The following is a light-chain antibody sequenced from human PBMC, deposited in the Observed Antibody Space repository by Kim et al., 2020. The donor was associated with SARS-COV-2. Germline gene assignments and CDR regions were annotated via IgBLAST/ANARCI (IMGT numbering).Light chain of an antibody. J-gene: IGKJ2*01. V-gene: IGKV3-20*01. CDR1: QSVSSSY. Sequence: SLSPGERATLSCRASQSVSSSYLAWYQQKPGQAPRLLIYGASSGATGIPDRFSGSGSGTDFTLTISRLEPEDFAVYYCQQYGSSYTFGQGTKLEI. CDR3: QQYGSSYT. CDR2: GAS.